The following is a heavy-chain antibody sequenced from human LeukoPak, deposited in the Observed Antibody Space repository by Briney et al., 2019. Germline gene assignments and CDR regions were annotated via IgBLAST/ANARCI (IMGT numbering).Heavy chain of an antibody. CDR3: ARGLPFYSYGYVRYYMTS. D-gene: IGHD5-18*01. V-gene: IGHV4-34*01. CDR2: INHSGST. Sequence: SETLSLTCAVYGGSSSGYYWSWIRQPPGKGLEWIGEINHSGSTNYNPSLTSRVTISVDTSKNQFSLKLSSVTAADTAVYYCARGLPFYSYGYVRYYMTSGEKGPRSPSP. J-gene: IGHJ6*03. CDR1: GGSSSGYY.